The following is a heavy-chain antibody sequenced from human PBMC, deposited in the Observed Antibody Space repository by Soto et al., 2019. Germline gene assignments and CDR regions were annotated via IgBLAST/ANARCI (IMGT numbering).Heavy chain of an antibody. CDR2: ISYDGSNK. CDR1: GFTFSSYA. V-gene: IGHV3-30-3*01. J-gene: IGHJ4*02. CDR3: ARDGIVGAPKFDY. Sequence: QVQLVESGGGVVQPGRSLRLSCAASGFTFSSYAMHWVRQAPGKGLEWVAVISYDGSNKYYADSVKGRFTISRDNSKNTLYLQMNSLRAEDMAVYYCARDGIVGAPKFDYWGQGTLVTVSS. D-gene: IGHD1-26*01.